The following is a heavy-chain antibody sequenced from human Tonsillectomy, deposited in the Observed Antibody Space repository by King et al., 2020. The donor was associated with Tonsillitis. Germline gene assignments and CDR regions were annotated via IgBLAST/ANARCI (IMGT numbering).Heavy chain of an antibody. J-gene: IGHJ6*03. CDR3: TTGKAVANYYYDYYMDV. CDR1: GFTFSNAW. D-gene: IGHD6-19*01. V-gene: IGHV3-15*07. CDR2: MKSRTDGGTT. Sequence: VQLVESGGGLVKPGGSLRLSCAASGFTFSNAWMNWVRQAPGKGLEWVGRMKSRTDGGTTAYAAPVKGRFTISRDDSKNTLYLQMNGLKTEDTAVYYCTTGKAVANYYYDYYMDVWGTGTTVTVSS.